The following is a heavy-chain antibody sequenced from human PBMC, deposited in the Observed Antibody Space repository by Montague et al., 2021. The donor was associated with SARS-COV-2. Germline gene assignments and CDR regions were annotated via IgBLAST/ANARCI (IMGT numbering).Heavy chain of an antibody. CDR2: TYYRSKWYS. CDR3: VRYSGWFYFDF. J-gene: IGHJ4*02. D-gene: IGHD6-19*01. CDR1: GDSVASHRVA. Sequence: CAISGDSVASHRVAWSWIRQSPPRGLEWLGRTYYRSKWYSDYAPSVRGRLTVNPDASKNEFSLELNYVTPEDTAVYYCVRYSGWFYFDFWGQGTLVTVSS. V-gene: IGHV6-1*01.